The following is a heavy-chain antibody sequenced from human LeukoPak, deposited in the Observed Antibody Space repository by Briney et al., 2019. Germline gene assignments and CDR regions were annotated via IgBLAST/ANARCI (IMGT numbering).Heavy chain of an antibody. D-gene: IGHD2/OR15-2a*01. CDR1: GFTFSSYA. J-gene: IGHJ4*02. CDR2: ISYDGSNK. V-gene: IGHV3-30-3*01. CDR3: AYLDLANY. Sequence: PGRSLRLSCAASGFTFSSYAMHWVRQAPGKGLEWVAVISYDGSNKYYADSVKGRFTISRDNSKNTLYLQINSLRAGDTAVYYCAYLDLANYWGQGTLVTVSS.